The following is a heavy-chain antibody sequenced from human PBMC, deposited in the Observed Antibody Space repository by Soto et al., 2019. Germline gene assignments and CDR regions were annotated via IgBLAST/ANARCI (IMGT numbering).Heavy chain of an antibody. Sequence: GASVKVSCKTSGYTFTNHGINWVRQAPGQGLEWMGWINPYNANTNYAQKLQGRVTMTTDTSTSTAYMDLRSLTSDDTAVYYCSRAGAYGSFYFFDYWGQGTLVTVSS. CDR1: GYTFTNHG. CDR3: SRAGAYGSFYFFDY. D-gene: IGHD3-10*01. V-gene: IGHV1-18*04. CDR2: INPYNANT. J-gene: IGHJ4*02.